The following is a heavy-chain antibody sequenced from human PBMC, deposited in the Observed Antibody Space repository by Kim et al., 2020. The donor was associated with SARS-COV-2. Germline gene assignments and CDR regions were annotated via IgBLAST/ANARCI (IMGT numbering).Heavy chain of an antibody. CDR2: IYSGGST. CDR3: ARPVMSRDGMDV. V-gene: IGHV3-66*01. D-gene: IGHD3-16*01. CDR1: GFTVSRNY. J-gene: IGHJ6*02. Sequence: GGSLRLSCAASGFTVSRNYMSWVRQAPGKGLEWVSVIYSGGSTFYADSVKGRFTISRDNSKNTLYLQMNSLRAEETAVYYCARPVMSRDGMDVWGQGTTVTVSS.